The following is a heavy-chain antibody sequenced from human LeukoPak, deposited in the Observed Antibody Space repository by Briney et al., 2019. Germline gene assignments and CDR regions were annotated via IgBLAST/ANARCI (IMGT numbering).Heavy chain of an antibody. V-gene: IGHV3-23*01. J-gene: IGHJ4*02. CDR2: NSGSGGRT. Sequence: GGSLRLSCAASGFNFRSYALTWVRQAPGKGLQWISTNSGSGGRTYHADSVQGRFTISRDNSKNMLYLQMNSLRAEDSAVYYCARGPDILVVVSAHIWGQGTLVTVSS. D-gene: IGHD2-15*01. CDR1: GFNFRSYA. CDR3: ARGPDILVVVSAHI.